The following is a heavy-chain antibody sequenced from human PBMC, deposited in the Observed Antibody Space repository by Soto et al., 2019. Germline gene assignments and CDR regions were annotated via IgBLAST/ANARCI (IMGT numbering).Heavy chain of an antibody. J-gene: IGHJ4*02. CDR2: ISYDGSNK. Sequence: GGSLRLSCAASGFTFSSYGMHWVRQAPGKGLEWVAVISYDGSNKYYADSVKGRFTISRDNSKNTLYLQMNSLRAEDTAVYYCAKPPITMIVVVTPLDYWGQGTLATVSS. D-gene: IGHD3-22*01. CDR1: GFTFSSYG. CDR3: AKPPITMIVVVTPLDY. V-gene: IGHV3-30*18.